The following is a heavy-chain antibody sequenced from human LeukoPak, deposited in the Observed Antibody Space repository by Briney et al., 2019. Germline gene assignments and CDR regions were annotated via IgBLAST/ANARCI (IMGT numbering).Heavy chain of an antibody. CDR1: GFTFSSYD. CDR2: IGTAGDT. Sequence: GGSLRLSCAASGFTFSSYDMHWVRQATGKGLEWVSAIGTAGDTYCPGSVKGRFTISRENAKNSLYLQMNSLRAGDTAVYYCASSARSGSYDYWGQGTLVTVSS. D-gene: IGHD1-26*01. CDR3: ASSARSGSYDY. V-gene: IGHV3-13*01. J-gene: IGHJ4*02.